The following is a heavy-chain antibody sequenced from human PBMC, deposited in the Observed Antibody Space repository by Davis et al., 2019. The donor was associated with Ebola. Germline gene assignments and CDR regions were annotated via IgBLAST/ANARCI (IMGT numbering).Heavy chain of an antibody. D-gene: IGHD1-26*01. CDR2: TFHSGST. J-gene: IGHJ3*02. Sequence: SETLSLTCTVSGGSISNYYWSWIRQPPGKGLEWIGSTFHSGSTNYNPSLKSRVTISVDTSKNQLSLKLSSATAADTAVYYCARPWYSGTYYDAYDIWGQGTMVAVSS. V-gene: IGHV4-59*08. CDR1: GGSISNYY. CDR3: ARPWYSGTYYDAYDI.